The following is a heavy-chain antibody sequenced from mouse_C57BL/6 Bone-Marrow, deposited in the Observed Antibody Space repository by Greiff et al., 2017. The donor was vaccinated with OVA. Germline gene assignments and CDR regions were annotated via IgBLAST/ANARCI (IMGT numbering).Heavy chain of an antibody. V-gene: IGHV1-69*01. CDR3: ARADDFDY. CDR2: IVPSDSSS. J-gene: IGHJ2*01. Sequence: QVQLQQPGAELVMPGASVKLSCKASGYTFASYWMPWVKQRPGQGLEWIGEIVPSDSSSNFNPKFKGKSTLTVDKFPSTAYMQLSSLTSEDCAVDYCARADDFDYWGQGTTVTVSA. CDR1: GYTFASYW. D-gene: IGHD2-3*01.